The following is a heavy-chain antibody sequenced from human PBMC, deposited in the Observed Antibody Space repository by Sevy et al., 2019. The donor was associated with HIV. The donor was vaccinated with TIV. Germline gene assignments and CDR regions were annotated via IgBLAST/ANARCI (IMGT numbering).Heavy chain of an antibody. D-gene: IGHD1-20*01. CDR1: GGSITTGPYY. CDR2: MYGTVEPNGNT. CDR3: AKSLKAWYDFPAFDH. Sequence: SETLCLTCSISGGSITTGPYYWAWIRQSPGKGPEWLGSMYGTVEPNGNTYYNPTLKTRIDMSMDKSNNRFALSLRSVIAADTAVYFCAKSLKAWYDFPAFDHWSQGIPVTVSS. J-gene: IGHJ4*02. V-gene: IGHV4-39*02.